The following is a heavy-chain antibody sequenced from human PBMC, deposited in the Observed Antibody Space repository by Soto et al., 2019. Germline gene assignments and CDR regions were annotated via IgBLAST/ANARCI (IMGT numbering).Heavy chain of an antibody. CDR3: ARVELGRSSSSSYGMDV. Sequence: SQTLSLTCAISVDSVSSNSAACNWIRQSPSRGLEWLGRTDYRSKWYNDYAVSVKSRITINPDTSKNQFSLQLNSVAPEDTAVYYCARVELGRSSSSSYGMDVWGQGTTVTVSS. V-gene: IGHV6-1*01. J-gene: IGHJ6*02. CDR1: VDSVSSNSAA. D-gene: IGHD6-6*01. CDR2: TDYRSKWYN.